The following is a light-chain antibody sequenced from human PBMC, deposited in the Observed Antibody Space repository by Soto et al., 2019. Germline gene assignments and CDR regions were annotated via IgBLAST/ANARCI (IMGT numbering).Light chain of an antibody. J-gene: IGLJ2*01. Sequence: QSVLTQPPSVSGAPGQRVTISCTGSSSNIGAGYDVHWYQQLPGTAPKLLIYGYITRPSGVPGRFSGSKSGTSASLAITGLQAEDEADYYCQSFDSTLSGHVVFGGGTKVTVL. CDR3: QSFDSTLSGHVV. CDR1: SSNIGAGYD. CDR2: GYI. V-gene: IGLV1-40*01.